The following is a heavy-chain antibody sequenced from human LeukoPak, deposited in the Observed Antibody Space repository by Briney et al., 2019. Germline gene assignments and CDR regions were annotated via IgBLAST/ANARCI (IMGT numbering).Heavy chain of an antibody. CDR3: ARSHSSDWYFFDY. J-gene: IGHJ4*02. D-gene: IGHD6-19*01. V-gene: IGHV4-34*01. Sequence: SETLSLTCAVYGGSFSGYYWSWIRQPPGKGLEWIGEINHSGSTNYNPSLKSRVTISVDTSKNQFSLKLSSVTAADTAVYYCARSHSSDWYFFDYWGQGTLVTVSS. CDR1: GGSFSGYY. CDR2: INHSGST.